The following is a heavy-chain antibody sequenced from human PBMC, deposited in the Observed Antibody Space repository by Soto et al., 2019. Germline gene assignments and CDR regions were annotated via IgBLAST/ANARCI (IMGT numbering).Heavy chain of an antibody. J-gene: IGHJ3*02. Sequence: VKVSCKATGYTLTSYAMHWVRQAPGQRLEWMGWINAGNGNTKYSQKFQGRVTITRDTSASTAYMELSSLRSEDTAVYYCARGDVLRYFDWEETFDSFDIWRQGTMVTV. V-gene: IGHV1-3*01. CDR3: ARGDVLRYFDWEETFDSFDI. CDR2: INAGNGNT. D-gene: IGHD3-9*01. CDR1: GYTLTSYA.